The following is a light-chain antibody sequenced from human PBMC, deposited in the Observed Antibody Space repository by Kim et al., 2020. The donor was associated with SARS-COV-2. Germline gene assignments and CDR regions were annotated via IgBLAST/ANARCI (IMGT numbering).Light chain of an antibody. CDR1: QNIFTY. Sequence: EVLLTQSPATLSLSPGDRAALSCRASQNIFTYLGWYQQKPGQAPRLLISDASKRAPGIPDRFTGGGSGTEFTLTIRSLEPDDSAVYYCQQHTGYPNTFGQGTRLEIK. CDR3: QQHTGYPNT. CDR2: DAS. V-gene: IGKV3-11*01. J-gene: IGKJ5*01.